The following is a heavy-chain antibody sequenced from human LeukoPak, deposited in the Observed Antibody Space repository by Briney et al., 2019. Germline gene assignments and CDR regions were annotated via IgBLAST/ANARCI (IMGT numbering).Heavy chain of an antibody. Sequence: GGSLRLSCAASGFNFSIYWMYWVRQAPGKGLVWVSRIDSDGRTTDYADSLRGRFIISRDNSKNTLYLQMNSLKADDTAIYYCVVASDALDLWGQGTTVTVSS. D-gene: IGHD5-12*01. V-gene: IGHV3-74*01. CDR2: IDSDGRTT. CDR3: VVASDALDL. J-gene: IGHJ3*01. CDR1: GFNFSIYW.